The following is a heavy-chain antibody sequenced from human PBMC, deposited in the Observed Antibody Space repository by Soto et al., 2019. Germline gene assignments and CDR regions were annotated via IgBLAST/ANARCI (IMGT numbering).Heavy chain of an antibody. CDR1: GGTFSSYA. J-gene: IGHJ6*02. D-gene: IGHD2-2*01. CDR3: ARCTGSLYYYGMDV. CDR2: IIPIFGTA. Sequence: GASVKVSCKASGGTFSSYAISWVRQAPGQGLEWMGGIIPIFGTANYAQRFQGRVTITADESTSTAYMELSSLRSEDTAVYYCARCTGSLYYYGMDVWGQGTTVTVSS. V-gene: IGHV1-69*13.